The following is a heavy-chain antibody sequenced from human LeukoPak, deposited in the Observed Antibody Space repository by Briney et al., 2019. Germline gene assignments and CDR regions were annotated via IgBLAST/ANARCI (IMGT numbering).Heavy chain of an antibody. CDR3: ARGAEYGSFAY. D-gene: IGHD2-2*01. J-gene: IGHJ4*02. V-gene: IGHV1-2*02. CDR1: GYTFSGYF. CDR2: LNPNNGGT. Sequence: ASVKVSCKASGYTFSGYFMHWVRQAPGQGLEWMAWLNPNNGGTNYAQRFQGRVTMTRDTSISTAYMELSRLTSDDTAVYFCARGAEYGSFAYWGQGTLVTVSS.